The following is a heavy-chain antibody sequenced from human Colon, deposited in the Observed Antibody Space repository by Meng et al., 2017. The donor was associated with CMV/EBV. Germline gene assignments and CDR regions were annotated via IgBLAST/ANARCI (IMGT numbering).Heavy chain of an antibody. CDR1: GFTFSSYW. Sequence: SCAASGFTFSSYWMHWVRQAPGKGLVWVPRINSDGSSTSYADSVKGRFTISRDNAKNTLYLQMNSLRAEDTAVYYCARAKGDSYGGDYWGQGTLVTVSS. V-gene: IGHV3-74*01. CDR3: ARAKGDSYGGDY. CDR2: INSDGSST. J-gene: IGHJ4*02. D-gene: IGHD5-18*01.